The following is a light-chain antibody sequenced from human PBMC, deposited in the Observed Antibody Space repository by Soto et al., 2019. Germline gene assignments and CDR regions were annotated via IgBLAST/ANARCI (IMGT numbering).Light chain of an antibody. CDR3: QQYGGSFSP. CDR2: DAS. Sequence: EVVLTQCPGTLSLSPGEGATLSCRASQSVSSTYLAWYQQKPGQAPRLLIYDASNRAPGTPNRFSGSGSGPDFTLTISRLEPEDFAVYYCQQYGGSFSPFGQGTKV. J-gene: IGKJ1*01. V-gene: IGKV3-20*01. CDR1: QSVSSTY.